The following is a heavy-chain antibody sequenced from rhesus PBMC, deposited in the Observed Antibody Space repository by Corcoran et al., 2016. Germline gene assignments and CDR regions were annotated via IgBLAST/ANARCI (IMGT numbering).Heavy chain of an antibody. CDR2: ISGSCGST. Sequence: QLQLQESGPGLVKPSETLSLTCAVSGGSSSSNYWSWIRQPPGKGLEWLGRISGSCGSTAYNPSLKSRVTISTDTSKNPFSLKLSAVTAADTAVYYCARDSSGWSYEYFEFWGQGALVTVSS. J-gene: IGHJ1*01. CDR1: GGSSSSNY. CDR3: ARDSSGWSYEYFEF. D-gene: IGHD6S26*01. V-gene: IGHV4-173*01.